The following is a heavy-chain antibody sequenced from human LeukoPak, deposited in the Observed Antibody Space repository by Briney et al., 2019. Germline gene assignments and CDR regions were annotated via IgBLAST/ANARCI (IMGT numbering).Heavy chain of an antibody. D-gene: IGHD2-15*01. J-gene: IGHJ4*02. CDR2: IKWNGGST. V-gene: IGHV3-20*04. CDR1: GFTFDDYG. Sequence: GGSLRLSCAASGFTFDDYGMSWVRQAPGKGLGWVSCIKWNGGSTGYADSVKGRFTISRDNAKNSLYLQMNSLRAEDTALYYCARDGGDCSGDSCYVDYWGQGTLVTVSS. CDR3: ARDGGDCSGDSCYVDY.